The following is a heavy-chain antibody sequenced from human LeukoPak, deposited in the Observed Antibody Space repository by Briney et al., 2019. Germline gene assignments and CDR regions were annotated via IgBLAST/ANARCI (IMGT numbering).Heavy chain of an antibody. D-gene: IGHD2-15*01. Sequence: PAETLSLTCTVSGGSISGYWWSWVRQPPGKGLEWIAYIYYSGSTNYNPSLKSRVTISVDKSKNQFSLKLSSVTAADTAVYYCARREGSCYSYWGQGTLVIVSS. CDR2: IYYSGST. CDR1: GGSISGYW. J-gene: IGHJ4*02. V-gene: IGHV4-59*08. CDR3: ARREGSCYSY.